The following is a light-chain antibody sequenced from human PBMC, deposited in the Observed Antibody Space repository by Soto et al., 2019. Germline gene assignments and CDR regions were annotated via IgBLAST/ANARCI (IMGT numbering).Light chain of an antibody. CDR2: GAS. Sequence: IVLTQSPGTLSLSPGERATLSCRASQSVSRSYLAWYQQRPGQAPRLLIYGASSRATGIPDRFSGSGSGTDFTLTISRLEPEEFAVYYCQHYGSSRTFGQGTKVEIK. CDR1: QSVSRSY. CDR3: QHYGSSRT. J-gene: IGKJ1*01. V-gene: IGKV3-20*01.